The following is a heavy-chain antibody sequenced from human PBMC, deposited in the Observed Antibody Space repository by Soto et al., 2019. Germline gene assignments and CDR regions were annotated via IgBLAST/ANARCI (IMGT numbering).Heavy chain of an antibody. D-gene: IGHD3-22*01. J-gene: IGHJ5*02. V-gene: IGHV1-3*01. Sequence: GASVKVSCKASGYTFTSYAMHWVRQAPGQRLEWMGWINAGNGNTKYSQKFQGRVTITRDTSASTAYMELSSLRSEDTAVYYCAKALGNYYDSSGYNWFDPWGQGTLVTVSS. CDR3: AKALGNYYDSSGYNWFDP. CDR2: INAGNGNT. CDR1: GYTFTSYA.